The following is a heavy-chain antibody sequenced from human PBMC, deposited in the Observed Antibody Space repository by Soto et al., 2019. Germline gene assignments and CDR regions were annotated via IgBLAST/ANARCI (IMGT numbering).Heavy chain of an antibody. CDR1: GFTFSSFA. J-gene: IGHJ4*02. CDR3: AGVYYGGNSVNNY. D-gene: IGHD2-8*01. V-gene: IGHV3-30-3*01. CDR2: TSYDGSNK. Sequence: SCAGSGFTFSSFAMSWVRQAPGKGLEWVAATSYDGSNKYYADSVKGRFIISRDNSKNTLDLLLNTLRAEDTAVYYCAGVYYGGNSVNNYWGQGTPVTVSS.